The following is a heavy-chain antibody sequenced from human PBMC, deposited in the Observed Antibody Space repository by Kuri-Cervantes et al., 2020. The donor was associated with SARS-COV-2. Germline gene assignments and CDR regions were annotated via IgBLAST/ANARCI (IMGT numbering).Heavy chain of an antibody. CDR3: ARDGSSRDY. CDR1: GGSISSYY. CDR2: IYYSGGT. Sequence: SETLSLTCTVSGGSISSYYWSWIRQPPGKGLEWIGYIYYSGGTNYNPSLKSRVTISVDTSKNQFSLKLSSVTAADTAVYYCARDGSSRDYWGQGTLVTVSS. V-gene: IGHV4-59*12. D-gene: IGHD6-13*01. J-gene: IGHJ4*02.